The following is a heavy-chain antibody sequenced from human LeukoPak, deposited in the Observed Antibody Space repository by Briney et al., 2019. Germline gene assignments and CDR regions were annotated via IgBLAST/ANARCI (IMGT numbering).Heavy chain of an antibody. CDR1: GFTFRSHD. V-gene: IGHV3-23*01. Sequence: PGGSLRLSCAASGFTFRSHDMSWVRQAPGKGLEWVSGISGSGGSTFYADSVKGRFTVSRDNSKNTLFLLMNGLRAEDTAVYYCARGRLYYYDSSDSFWGQGTLVTVSS. J-gene: IGHJ4*02. CDR3: ARGRLYYYDSSDSF. D-gene: IGHD3-22*01. CDR2: ISGSGGST.